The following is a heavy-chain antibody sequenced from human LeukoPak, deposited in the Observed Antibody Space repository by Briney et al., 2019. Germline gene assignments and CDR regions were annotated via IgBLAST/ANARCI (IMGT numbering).Heavy chain of an antibody. CDR2: MSYDGSNK. CDR3: AREHSSSSGFDI. V-gene: IGHV3-30*03. CDR1: GFTFSSYG. D-gene: IGHD6-6*01. J-gene: IGHJ3*02. Sequence: GGSLRLSCAASGFTFSSYGMHWVRQAPGKGLEWVALMSYDGSNKYYADSVKGRFTISRDNSKNTLYLQMNSLRAEDTAVYYCAREHSSSSGFDIWGQGTMVTVSS.